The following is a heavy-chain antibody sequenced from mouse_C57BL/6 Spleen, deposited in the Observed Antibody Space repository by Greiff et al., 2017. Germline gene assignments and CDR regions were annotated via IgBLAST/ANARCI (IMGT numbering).Heavy chain of an antibody. CDR2: IDPSDSYT. J-gene: IGHJ2*01. CDR1: GYTFTSYW. D-gene: IGHD1-1*01. V-gene: IGHV1-50*01. CDR3: ARRIYYYGSSYAFDY. Sequence: QVQLQQPGAELVKPGASVKLSCKASGYTFTSYWMQWVKQRPGQGLEWIGEIDPSDSYTNYNQKFKGKATLTVDTSSSTAYMQLSSLTSEDSAVYYCARRIYYYGSSYAFDYWGQGTTLTVSS.